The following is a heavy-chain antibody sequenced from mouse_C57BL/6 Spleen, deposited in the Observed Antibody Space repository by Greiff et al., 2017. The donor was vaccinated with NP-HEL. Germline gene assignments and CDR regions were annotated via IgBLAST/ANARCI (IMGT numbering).Heavy chain of an antibody. CDR3: ARSAYYSNYVYAMDY. D-gene: IGHD2-5*01. J-gene: IGHJ4*01. CDR2: IYPRSGNT. Sequence: VQLQQSGAELARPGASVKLSCKASGYTFTSYGISWVKQRTGQGLEWIGEIYPRSGNTYYNEKFKSKATLTVDKSSSTAYMQLSSLTSEDSAVYYCARSAYYSNYVYAMDYWGQGTSVTVSS. CDR1: GYTFTSYG. V-gene: IGHV1-81*01.